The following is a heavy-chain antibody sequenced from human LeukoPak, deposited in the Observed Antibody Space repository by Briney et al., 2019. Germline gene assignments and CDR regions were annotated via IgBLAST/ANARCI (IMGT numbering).Heavy chain of an antibody. CDR3: ARDQQWLVPLYYYHYGMDV. V-gene: IGHV3-7*01. J-gene: IGHJ6*02. CDR1: GFTFSSYW. Sequence: GGSLRLSCAASGFTFSSYWMSWVRQAPGKGLEWVANIKQDGSEKYYVDSVKGRFTISSDNAKDSLYLQMNSLRAEDTAVYYCARDQQWLVPLYYYHYGMDVWGQGTTVTVSS. D-gene: IGHD6-19*01. CDR2: IKQDGSEK.